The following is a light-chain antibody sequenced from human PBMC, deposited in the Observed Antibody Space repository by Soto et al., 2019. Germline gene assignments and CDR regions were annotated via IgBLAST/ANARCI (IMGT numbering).Light chain of an antibody. Sequence: ETVMTQSLATLSVSPGERATLSCRASQSVSSNLAWYKQKPGQAPRLLIHGASTRATGVPARFSGSGSGTEFTLTISSLQSEDFAVYYCQQYKNWPRTFGQGTKVDIK. V-gene: IGKV3-15*01. CDR1: QSVSSN. CDR3: QQYKNWPRT. J-gene: IGKJ1*01. CDR2: GAS.